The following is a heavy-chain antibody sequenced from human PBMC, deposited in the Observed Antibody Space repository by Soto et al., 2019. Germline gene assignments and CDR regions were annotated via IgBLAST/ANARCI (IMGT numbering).Heavy chain of an antibody. J-gene: IGHJ3*02. D-gene: IGHD1-26*01. Sequence: SETLSLTCAVSSGSISSSNWWSWVRQPPGKRLEWIGEIYHSGSTNYNPSLKRRVTILVYKSKNQYSLKLRSVSASDTAVYYCARCPREGAFDIWGQGTRVTVS. CDR1: SGSISSSNW. CDR2: IYHSGST. V-gene: IGHV4-4*02. CDR3: ARCPREGAFDI.